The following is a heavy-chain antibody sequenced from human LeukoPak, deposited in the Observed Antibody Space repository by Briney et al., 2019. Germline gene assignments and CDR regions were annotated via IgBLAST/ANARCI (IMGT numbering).Heavy chain of an antibody. Sequence: GGSLRLSCAASGFTFDDYAMHWVRQAPGKGLEWVSGISWNSGSIGYADSVKGRFTISRDNAKNSLYLQMNSLRAEDTVLYYCAKGRVDTAMVGWFDPWGQGTLVTVSS. V-gene: IGHV3-9*01. CDR3: AKGRVDTAMVGWFDP. D-gene: IGHD5-18*01. J-gene: IGHJ5*02. CDR2: ISWNSGSI. CDR1: GFTFDDYA.